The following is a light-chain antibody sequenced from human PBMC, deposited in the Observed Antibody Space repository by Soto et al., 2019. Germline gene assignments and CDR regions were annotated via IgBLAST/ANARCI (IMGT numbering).Light chain of an antibody. CDR1: SSNVGRHG. Sequence: QSVLTQSPSASATPGQRVTISCSGSSSNVGRHGVTWYQQLPGTAPRLLIYGDNQRPSGVSDRFSGSKSGASASLAISGLQSEDEADYYCAVWDDSLDGAVFGGGTQLTVL. V-gene: IGLV1-44*01. CDR2: GDN. J-gene: IGLJ7*01. CDR3: AVWDDSLDGAV.